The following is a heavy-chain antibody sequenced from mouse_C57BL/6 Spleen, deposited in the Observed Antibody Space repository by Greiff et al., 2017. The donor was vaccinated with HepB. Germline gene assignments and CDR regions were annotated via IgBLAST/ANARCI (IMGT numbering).Heavy chain of an antibody. Sequence: EVQLQQSGAELVRPGASVKLSCTASGFNIKDDYMHWVKQRPEQGLEWIGWIDPENGDTEYASKFQGKATITADTSSNTAYLQLSSLTSEDTAVYYCTTSRWLPGAMDYWGQGTSVTVSS. CDR3: TTSRWLPGAMDY. D-gene: IGHD2-3*01. J-gene: IGHJ4*01. CDR1: GFNIKDDY. V-gene: IGHV14-4*01. CDR2: IDPENGDT.